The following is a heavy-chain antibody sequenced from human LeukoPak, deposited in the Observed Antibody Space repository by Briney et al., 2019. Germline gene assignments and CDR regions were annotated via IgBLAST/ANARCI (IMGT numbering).Heavy chain of an antibody. D-gene: IGHD6-19*01. V-gene: IGHV3-23*01. CDR1: GFTFSSYA. Sequence: GGSLRLSCAASGFTFSSYAMSWVRQAPGKGLEWVSAISGSGGSTYYADSVKGRFTISRDNSKNTLYLQMNSLRAEDTAVYYCAKDQGSGSGWHVFDYWGQGTLVTVSS. CDR2: ISGSGGST. J-gene: IGHJ4*02. CDR3: AKDQGSGSGWHVFDY.